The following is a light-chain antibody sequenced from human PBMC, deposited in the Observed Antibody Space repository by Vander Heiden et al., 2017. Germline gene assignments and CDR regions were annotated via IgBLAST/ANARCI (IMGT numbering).Light chain of an antibody. Sequence: QSVLTQTTAASGTTRQRVTISCSGSSSNIGSNTVNWYQQFPGTAPKLLIYTNNQRPSGVPDRFSGSKSGTSASLAISGLQSEDEADYYCAAWDDSLNGQGWLFGGGTKLTVL. V-gene: IGLV1-44*01. CDR1: SSNIGSNT. J-gene: IGLJ2*01. CDR2: TNN. CDR3: AAWDDSLNGQGWL.